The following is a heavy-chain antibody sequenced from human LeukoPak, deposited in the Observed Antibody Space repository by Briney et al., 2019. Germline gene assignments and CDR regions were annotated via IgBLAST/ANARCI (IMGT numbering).Heavy chain of an antibody. CDR3: ASYPFTEDWLPDAFDI. CDR1: GGSISSYY. CDR2: IYYSGST. J-gene: IGHJ3*02. D-gene: IGHD3/OR15-3a*01. V-gene: IGHV4-59*01. Sequence: PSETLSLTCTVSGGSISSYYWIWIRQPPGKGLEWIGYIYYSGSTNYNPSLKSRVTISVDTSKNQFSLKLGSVTAADTAVYYCASYPFTEDWLPDAFDIWGQGTMVTVSS.